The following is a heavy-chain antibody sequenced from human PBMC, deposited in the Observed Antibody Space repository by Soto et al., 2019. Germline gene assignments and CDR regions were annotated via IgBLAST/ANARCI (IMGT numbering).Heavy chain of an antibody. Sequence: PGGSLRLSCAASGFTFSSYGMHWVRQAPGKGLEWVGRIKATAYGGTTDYAAPVKGRFSISRDDSKNTLYLEMNSLRTEDTGTYFCTTDDTSGYYLQHWGLGTLVTVSS. CDR1: GFTFSSYG. CDR3: TTDDTSGYYLQH. D-gene: IGHD3-22*01. J-gene: IGHJ4*02. CDR2: IKATAYGGTT. V-gene: IGHV3-15*01.